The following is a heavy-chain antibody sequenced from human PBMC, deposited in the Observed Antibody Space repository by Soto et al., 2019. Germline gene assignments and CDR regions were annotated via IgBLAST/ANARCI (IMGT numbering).Heavy chain of an antibody. CDR2: ISAYNDNT. V-gene: IGHV1-18*04. CDR3: ARDSGRKVAYYYGMDV. CDR1: GYTFTIYG. D-gene: IGHD2-15*01. J-gene: IGHJ6*02. Sequence: VASVKVSCKASGYTFTIYGISWMRQAPGQGLEWMGWISAYNDNTNYAQKLQGRITMTTDTSTSTADMELRSMRSDDTAVYYCARDSGRKVAYYYGMDVWGQGTTVTVSS.